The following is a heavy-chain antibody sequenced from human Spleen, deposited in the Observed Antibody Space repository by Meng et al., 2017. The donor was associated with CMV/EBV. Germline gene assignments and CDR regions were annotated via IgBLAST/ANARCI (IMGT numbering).Heavy chain of an antibody. CDR2: ITGSGGST. CDR3: AKAFSSSWYREYYDY. CDR1: GFTFSSFA. Sequence: GGSLRLSCVASGFTFSSFAMSWVHQAPGKGLEWDSAITGSGGSTYYADSVKGRFTISRDNSKNTLYLQMNNLRAEDTAVYFCAKAFSSSWYREYYDYWGQGTLVTVSS. D-gene: IGHD6-13*01. V-gene: IGHV3-23*01. J-gene: IGHJ4*02.